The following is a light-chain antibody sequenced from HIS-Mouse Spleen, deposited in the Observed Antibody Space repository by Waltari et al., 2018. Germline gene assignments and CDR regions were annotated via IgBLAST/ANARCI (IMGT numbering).Light chain of an antibody. J-gene: IGKJ4*01. CDR1: QRVSSY. CDR3: QQRSNWPLT. CDR2: DAS. Sequence: EIVLTQSTATLSLSPGERATLSCRASQRVSSYLAWYQQKPGQAPRLLIYDASNRATGIPARFSGSGSGTDFTLTISSLEPEDFAVYYCQQRSNWPLTFGGGTKVEIK. V-gene: IGKV3-11*01.